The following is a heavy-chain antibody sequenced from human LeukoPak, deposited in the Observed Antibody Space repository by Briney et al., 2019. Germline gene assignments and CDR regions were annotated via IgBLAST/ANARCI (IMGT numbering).Heavy chain of an antibody. J-gene: IGHJ4*02. CDR2: ITFDGSST. CDR1: GFTFDDYA. V-gene: IGHV3-74*01. CDR3: ARVAAGFDY. D-gene: IGHD6-13*01. Sequence: GGSLRLSCAASGFTFDDYAMHWVRQAPGKGLVWVSRITFDGSSTSYAESVRGRFTISRDNAKNMLYLQMDSLRAEDTAVYYCARVAAGFDYWGQGTLVTVSS.